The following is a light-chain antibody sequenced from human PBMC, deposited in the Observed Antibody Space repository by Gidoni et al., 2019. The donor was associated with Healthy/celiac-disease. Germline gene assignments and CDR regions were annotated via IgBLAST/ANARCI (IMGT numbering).Light chain of an antibody. CDR1: QSVSSY. J-gene: IGKJ1*01. CDR3: QQRSIWPWT. Sequence: EIVLPQSPATLSLSPGERATLYCSVSQSVSSYLAWYQQKPGQATRLLIDDASNRATGIPARFSGSGSGTDFTLTISSLEPEDFAVYYCQQRSIWPWTFGQGTKLEIK. CDR2: DAS. V-gene: IGKV3-11*01.